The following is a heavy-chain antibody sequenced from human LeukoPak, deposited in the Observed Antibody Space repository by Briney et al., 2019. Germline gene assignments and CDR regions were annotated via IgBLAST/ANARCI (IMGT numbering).Heavy chain of an antibody. CDR1: VGSISSYY. D-gene: IGHD6-13*01. Sequence: SETLSLTLTVSVGSISSYYWSWLRQPAGKGLEWIGRIYPSGSTNYNPSLKSRVTMSVDTSKNQFSLKLSSVTAADTAVYYCARTSSNSWSYGMDVWGQGTTVTVSS. CDR2: IYPSGST. CDR3: ARTSSNSWSYGMDV. V-gene: IGHV4-4*07. J-gene: IGHJ6*02.